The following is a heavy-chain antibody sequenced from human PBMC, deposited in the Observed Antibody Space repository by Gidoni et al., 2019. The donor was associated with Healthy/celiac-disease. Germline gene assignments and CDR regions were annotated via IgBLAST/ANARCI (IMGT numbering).Heavy chain of an antibody. D-gene: IGHD4-4*01. V-gene: IGHV1-46*03. CDR2: INPSGGST. Sequence: QVQLVQSGAEVKKPGASVKVSCKASGYTFTSYYMHWVRQAPGQGLEWMGIINPSGGSTSYAQKFQGRVTMTRDTSTSTVYMELSSLRSEDTAVYYCARDMGLTTVTIRGIDYWGQGTLVTVSS. CDR1: GYTFTSYY. CDR3: ARDMGLTTVTIRGIDY. J-gene: IGHJ4*02.